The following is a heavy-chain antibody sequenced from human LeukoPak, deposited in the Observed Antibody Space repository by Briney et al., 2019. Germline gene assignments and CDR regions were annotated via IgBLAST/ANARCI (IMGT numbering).Heavy chain of an antibody. Sequence: SETLSLTCTVSGGSISSYYWSWIRQPPGKGLECIGYIYYSGSTNYNPSLKSRVTISVDTSKNQFSLKLSSVTAADTAVYYCARRYRYDKSGQYYDVFWGQGTLVTVSS. CDR3: ARRYRYDKSGQYYDVF. CDR1: GGSISSYY. CDR2: IYYSGST. J-gene: IGHJ4*02. D-gene: IGHD3-22*01. V-gene: IGHV4-59*01.